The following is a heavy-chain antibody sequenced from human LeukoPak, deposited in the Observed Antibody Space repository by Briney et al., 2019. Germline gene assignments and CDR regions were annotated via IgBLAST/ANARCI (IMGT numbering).Heavy chain of an antibody. Sequence: ASVKVSCKASGYTFTGYYLHWVRQAPGQGLEWMGWINPNSGGTNYAQKFQGRVTMTRDTSITTAYMELSRLRSDDAALSSCARGARYCGGDSCYGPFGYWGQGTLVTVSS. D-gene: IGHD2-15*01. J-gene: IGHJ4*02. CDR3: ARGARYCGGDSCYGPFGY. V-gene: IGHV1-2*02. CDR1: GYTFTGYY. CDR2: INPNSGGT.